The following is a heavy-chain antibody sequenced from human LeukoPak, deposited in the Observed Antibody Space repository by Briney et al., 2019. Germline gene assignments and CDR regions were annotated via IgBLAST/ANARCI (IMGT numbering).Heavy chain of an antibody. CDR2: INPNSGGT. CDR1: GYTFTGYY. D-gene: IGHD3-10*01. Sequence: VASVKVSCKASGYTFTGYYMHWVRQAPGQGLEWMGWINPNSGGTNYAQKFQGWVTMTRDTSISTAYMELSRLRSDDMAVYYCARSHPGVRGDFDYWGQGTLVTVSS. CDR3: ARSHPGVRGDFDY. J-gene: IGHJ4*02. V-gene: IGHV1-2*04.